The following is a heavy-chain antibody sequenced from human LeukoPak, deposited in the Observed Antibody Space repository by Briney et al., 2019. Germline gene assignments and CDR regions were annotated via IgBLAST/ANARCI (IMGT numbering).Heavy chain of an antibody. V-gene: IGHV3-23*01. CDR2: LSGSGGST. Sequence: GGSLRLSCAASGFTFRSYGMSWVRQAPGKGLEWVSSLSGSGGSTYYADSVKGRLTISRDNSKNTLFLHMNRLRAEDTAVYYCAKALGGYDFDYWGQGILVTVSS. J-gene: IGHJ4*02. CDR3: AKALGGYDFDY. CDR1: GFTFRSYG. D-gene: IGHD3-16*01.